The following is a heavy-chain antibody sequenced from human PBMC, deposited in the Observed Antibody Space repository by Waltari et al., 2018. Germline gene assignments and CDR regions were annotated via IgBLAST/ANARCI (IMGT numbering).Heavy chain of an antibody. Sequence: QVQLVESGGGVVQPGRSLRLSCAASVFTFSNDGMHWVRQAPGKGLEWGAGIWYDGSNKYYGGWVKGRFTISRDNSKNSLYLQMDNLRAADTAMYNCAIGWRRVDYWGQGTLFTVFS. D-gene: IGHD2-15*01. V-gene: IGHV3-33*08. J-gene: IGHJ4*02. CDR3: AIGWRRVDY. CDR1: VFTFSNDG. CDR2: IWYDGSNK.